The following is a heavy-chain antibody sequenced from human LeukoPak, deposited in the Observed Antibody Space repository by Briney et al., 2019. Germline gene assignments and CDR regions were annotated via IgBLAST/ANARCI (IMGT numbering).Heavy chain of an antibody. J-gene: IGHJ6*02. V-gene: IGHV3-23*01. Sequence: GGSLRLSCAASGFTFSSYAMSWVRQAPGKGLEWVSAIGGSGGNTYYADSVKGRFTISRDNSKNTLYLQMNSLRAEDTAVYYCAKDLSNYSGYESYYYYGMDVWGQGTTVTVSS. CDR2: IGGSGGNT. D-gene: IGHD5-12*01. CDR3: AKDLSNYSGYESYYYYGMDV. CDR1: GFTFSSYA.